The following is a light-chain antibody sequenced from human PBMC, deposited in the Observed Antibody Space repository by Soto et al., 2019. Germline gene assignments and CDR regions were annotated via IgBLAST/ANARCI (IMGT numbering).Light chain of an antibody. CDR2: AAS. CDR3: QQSYRTPFT. J-gene: IGKJ5*01. V-gene: IGKV1-39*01. Sequence: DIQMTQSPSSLSASVGDRVTITCWTSQTISTYLNWYQHKPGKAPEVLIYAASNLQSGVPSRFSGSGSGTDFTLTISSLQPADSATYYCQQSYRTPFTFGQGTRLEIK. CDR1: QTISTY.